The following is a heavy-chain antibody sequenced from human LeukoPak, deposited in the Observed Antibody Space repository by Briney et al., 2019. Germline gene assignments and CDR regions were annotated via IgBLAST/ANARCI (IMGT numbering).Heavy chain of an antibody. V-gene: IGHV3-9*03. Sequence: GGSLRLSCAASGFTFDDYGMSWVRQAPGKGLEWVSGINWNSGSIGYADSVKGRFTISRDNAKNSLYLQMNSLRAEDMALYYCAKDMRRLAAAGTSFDIWGQGTMVTVSS. CDR1: GFTFDDYG. CDR3: AKDMRRLAAAGTSFDI. J-gene: IGHJ3*02. CDR2: INWNSGSI. D-gene: IGHD6-13*01.